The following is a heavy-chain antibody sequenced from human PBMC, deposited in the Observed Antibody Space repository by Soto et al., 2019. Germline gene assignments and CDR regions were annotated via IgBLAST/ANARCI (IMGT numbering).Heavy chain of an antibody. CDR2: IYYSGST. D-gene: IGHD3-3*01. Sequence: SETLSLTCTVSGGSMSSYYWSWIRQPPGKGLEWIGYIYYSGSTNYNPSLKSQVTISVDTSKNQFSLKLSSLTAADTAVYYCARGYNDFWSGYLTWFDPWGQGTLVTVSA. CDR3: ARGYNDFWSGYLTWFDP. J-gene: IGHJ5*02. CDR1: GGSMSSYY. V-gene: IGHV4-59*01.